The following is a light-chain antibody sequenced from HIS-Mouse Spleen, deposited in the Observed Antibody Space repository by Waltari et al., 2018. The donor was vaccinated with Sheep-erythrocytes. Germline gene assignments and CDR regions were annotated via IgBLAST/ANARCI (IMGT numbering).Light chain of an antibody. CDR2: QDT. CDR3: QAWDSSIVV. J-gene: IGLJ2*01. CDR1: KLGDKY. Sequence: SSELTQPPSVSVSPGQTASITCSGDKLGDKYACWYQQKPGQSPVLVIYQDTKRPSGFPERVSGCNSGNTATLTISGTQAMDEADYYCQAWDSSIVVFGGGTKLTVL. V-gene: IGLV3-1*01.